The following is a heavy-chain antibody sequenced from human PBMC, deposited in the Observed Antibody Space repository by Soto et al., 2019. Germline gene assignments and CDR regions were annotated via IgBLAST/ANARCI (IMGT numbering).Heavy chain of an antibody. D-gene: IGHD3-10*01. V-gene: IGHV3-11*01. CDR2: ISSSGSTI. J-gene: IGHJ6*02. Sequence: GGSLRLSCAASGFTFSDYYMSWIRQAPGKGLEWVSYISSSGSTIYYADSVKGRFTISRDNAKNSLYLQMNSLRAEGTAVYYCARPRKSGGYYYYGMDVWGQGTTVTVSS. CDR3: ARPRKSGGYYYYGMDV. CDR1: GFTFSDYY.